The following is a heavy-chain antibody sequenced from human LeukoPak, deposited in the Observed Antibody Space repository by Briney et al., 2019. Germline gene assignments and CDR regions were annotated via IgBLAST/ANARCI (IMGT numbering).Heavy chain of an antibody. V-gene: IGHV4-39*07. CDR1: GGSISSTGHY. D-gene: IGHD4-17*01. J-gene: IGHJ4*02. CDR3: ARSATVTTGYFDY. Sequence: PSETLSLTCSVSGGSISSTGHYWGWIRQSPEKELDWIGSIYSNGNTYYNPSVKSRVTMSVDTSKNQFSLKLTSMTAAETAVYYCARSATVTTGYFDYWGQGALVTVSS. CDR2: IYSNGNT.